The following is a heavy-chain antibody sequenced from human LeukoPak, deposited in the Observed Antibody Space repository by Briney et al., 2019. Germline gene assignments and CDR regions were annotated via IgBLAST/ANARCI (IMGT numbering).Heavy chain of an antibody. CDR3: AKEGRSGYAGGEFDY. CDR1: GFTFSSYG. Sequence: PGGSLRLSCAASGFTFSSYGMHWVRQAPGKGLEWVAFIRYDGSNKYYADSVKGRFTISRDNSKNTLYLQMNSLRAEDTAVYYCAKEGRSGYAGGEFDYWGQGTLVTVSS. CDR2: IRYDGSNK. J-gene: IGHJ4*02. D-gene: IGHD5-12*01. V-gene: IGHV3-30*02.